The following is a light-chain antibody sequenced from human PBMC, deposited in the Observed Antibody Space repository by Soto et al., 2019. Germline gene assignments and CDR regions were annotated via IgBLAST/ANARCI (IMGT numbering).Light chain of an antibody. CDR1: QSISSY. Sequence: DIQMTQSPSSLSASVGDRVTITCRASQSISSYLNWYQQKPGKAPNLLIYAASSLQSGVPSRFSGSGSGTDLTLTISSLQPEDFATYYCQQSYSTPITFGQGTRLEIK. CDR3: QQSYSTPIT. J-gene: IGKJ5*01. CDR2: AAS. V-gene: IGKV1-39*01.